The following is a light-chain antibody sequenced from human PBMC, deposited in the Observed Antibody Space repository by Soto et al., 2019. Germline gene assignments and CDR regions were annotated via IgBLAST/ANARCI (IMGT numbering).Light chain of an antibody. CDR3: SSYTTSNTRQIV. J-gene: IGLJ1*01. CDR2: DVS. V-gene: IGLV2-14*03. Sequence: QLVLTQPASVSGSPGQSINISCTGTSSDVGGYNYVSWYQHHPGKAPKLIIYDVSNRPSGVSNPFSGSKSSNTASLTISGLQPEDEADYYCSSYTTSNTRQIVFGTGTKLTVL. CDR1: SSDVGGYNY.